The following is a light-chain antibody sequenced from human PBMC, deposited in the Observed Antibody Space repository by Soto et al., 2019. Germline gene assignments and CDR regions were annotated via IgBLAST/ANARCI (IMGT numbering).Light chain of an antibody. J-gene: IGKJ5*01. CDR1: QTISSW. CDR3: QQFNGYPIT. CDR2: KAS. V-gene: IGKV1-5*03. Sequence: DIHMTQSPSTLSGSVVDIVTITCLASQTISSWLAWYQQKPGKAPKLLIYKASTLKSGVPSRFSGSGSGTEFTLTISSLQPDDFVTYYCQQFNGYPITFGQGTRLEI.